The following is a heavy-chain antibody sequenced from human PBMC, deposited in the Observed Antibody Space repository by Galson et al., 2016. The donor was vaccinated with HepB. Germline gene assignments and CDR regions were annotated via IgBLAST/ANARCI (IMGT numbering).Heavy chain of an antibody. Sequence: ETLSLTCSVSGGAINSAYHWSWIRQPPGKGLEWIAYINYSGSTNYNPSLKSRVTISIDTSKNQFSLKLISVTAADTAVYYCARAQITYRGYYVDYWGPGTLFTVSS. CDR3: ARAQITYRGYYVDY. J-gene: IGHJ4*02. CDR1: GGAINSAYH. D-gene: IGHD3-3*01. V-gene: IGHV4-61*01. CDR2: INYSGST.